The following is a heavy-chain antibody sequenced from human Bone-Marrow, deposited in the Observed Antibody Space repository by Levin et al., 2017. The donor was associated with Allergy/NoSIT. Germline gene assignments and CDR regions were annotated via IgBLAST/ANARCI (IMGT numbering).Heavy chain of an antibody. CDR3: ARDSGAIVVVVAATTGYYYYGMDG. D-gene: IGHD2-15*01. CDR2: ISAYNGNT. CDR1: GYTFTSYG. V-gene: IGHV1-18*01. Sequence: ASVKVSCKASGYTFTSYGISWVRQAPGQGLEWMGWISAYNGNTNYAQKLQGRVTMTTDTSTSTAYMELRSLRSDDTAVYYCARDSGAIVVVVAATTGYYYYGMDGWGQGTTVTVSS. J-gene: IGHJ6*02.